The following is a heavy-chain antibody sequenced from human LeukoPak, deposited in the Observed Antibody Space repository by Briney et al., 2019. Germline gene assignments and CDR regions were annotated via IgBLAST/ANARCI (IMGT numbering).Heavy chain of an antibody. V-gene: IGHV4-61*02. D-gene: IGHD6-6*01. CDR2: IYTSGST. CDR1: GGSVSSGTYY. J-gene: IGHJ4*02. Sequence: SETLSLTCTVSGGSVSSGTYYWTWLRQPAGKGLEWIGRIYTSGSTNFNPSLKSRVSISLDTSQNQFSLKVSTVTAADTAVYYCAREGAARNFDYWGQGILVTVSS. CDR3: AREGAARNFDY.